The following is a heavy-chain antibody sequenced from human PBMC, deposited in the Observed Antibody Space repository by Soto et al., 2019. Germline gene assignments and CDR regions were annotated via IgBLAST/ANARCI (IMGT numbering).Heavy chain of an antibody. CDR3: ARDYYGGYSYYYGMDV. CDR1: GYTFTGYY. D-gene: IGHD3-10*01. CDR2: INPNSGGT. Sequence: WASVKVSCKASGYTFTGYYMHWVRQAPGQGLEWMGWINPNSGGTNYAQKFQGRVTMTRDTSISTAYMELSRLRSDDTAVYYCARDYYGGYSYYYGMDVWGQGTTVTVSS. J-gene: IGHJ6*02. V-gene: IGHV1-2*02.